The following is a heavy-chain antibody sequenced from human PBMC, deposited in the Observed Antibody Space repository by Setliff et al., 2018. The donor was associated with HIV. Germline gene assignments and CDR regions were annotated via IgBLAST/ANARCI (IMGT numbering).Heavy chain of an antibody. CDR2: IYHSGSA. CDR1: GASISTHD. J-gene: IGHJ6*03. V-gene: IGHV4-59*11. Sequence: SETLSLTCTVSGASISTHDWAWIRQSPGKGLEWVGEIYHSGSANRNPSLMGRVTMSVDTAKNQFSLELSSVTAADTAVYFCARGVRGSGTNMVRGLLYDYSFHYMDVWGIGTTVTVSS. CDR3: ARGVRGSGTNMVRGLLYDYSFHYMDV. D-gene: IGHD3-10*01.